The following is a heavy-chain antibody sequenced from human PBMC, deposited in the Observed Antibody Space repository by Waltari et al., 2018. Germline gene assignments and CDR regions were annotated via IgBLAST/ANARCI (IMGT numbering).Heavy chain of an antibody. CDR2: ISYDVSNK. D-gene: IGHD2-15*01. Sequence: GMHCVREAPGKGLEWVAVISYDVSNKYYADSVKVRFTISRDNSKNTLFLQVNSLRVEDTTLYYCAKLSGASDAFEIWGQGTTVTVSS. CDR1: G. J-gene: IGHJ3*02. CDR3: AKLSGASDAFEI. V-gene: IGHV3-30*18.